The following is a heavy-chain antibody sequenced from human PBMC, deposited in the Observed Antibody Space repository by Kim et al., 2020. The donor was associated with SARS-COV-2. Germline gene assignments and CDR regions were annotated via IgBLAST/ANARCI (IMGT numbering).Heavy chain of an antibody. CDR1: GGSISSYY. D-gene: IGHD3-9*01. V-gene: IGHV4-59*01. J-gene: IGHJ3*02. CDR3: ARDNDIWGVDDAFEI. CDR2: IYYSGST. Sequence: SETLSLTCTVSGGSISSYYWSWVRQPPGKGLEWIGYIYYSGSTNYNPSLKSRVIMSVDTSKNQFSMRLRSVTAADTAVYYCARDNDIWGVDDAFEIWGQGTAVTVS.